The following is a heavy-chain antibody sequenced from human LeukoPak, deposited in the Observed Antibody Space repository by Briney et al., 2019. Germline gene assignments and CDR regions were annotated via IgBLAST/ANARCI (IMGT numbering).Heavy chain of an antibody. D-gene: IGHD3-22*01. CDR2: MYHSGST. CDR1: GYSISSGYY. CDR3: ARLLGDSSGYYSGLFDH. Sequence: SETLSLTCTVSGYSISSGYYWGWIRQPPGKVLEWIVSMYHSGSTYYNPSLRSRVTMSVDTSKNQFSLKLSSVTAADTAVFYCARLLGDSSGYYSGLFDHWGQGILVTVSS. J-gene: IGHJ4*02. V-gene: IGHV4-38-2*02.